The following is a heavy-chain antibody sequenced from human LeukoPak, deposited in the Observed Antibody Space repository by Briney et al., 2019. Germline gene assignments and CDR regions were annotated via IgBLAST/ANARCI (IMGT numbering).Heavy chain of an antibody. Sequence: GGSLRLSCAASGFTLNNYAMSWVRQAPGKGLEWVAVISYDGTKKYYADSVKGRFTISRDNSKNTLYLQMNNLRAEDTAMYYCAKVRWDNSGWYYLDSWGQGTLVTVSS. V-gene: IGHV3-30*18. CDR3: AKVRWDNSGWYYLDS. D-gene: IGHD6-19*01. CDR2: ISYDGTKK. CDR1: GFTLNNYA. J-gene: IGHJ4*02.